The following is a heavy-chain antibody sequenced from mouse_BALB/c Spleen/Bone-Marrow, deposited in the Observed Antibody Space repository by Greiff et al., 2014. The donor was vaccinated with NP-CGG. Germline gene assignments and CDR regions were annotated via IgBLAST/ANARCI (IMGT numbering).Heavy chain of an antibody. V-gene: IGHV1-54*01. CDR3: ARIYYGNYY. CDR2: INPGSGGT. D-gene: IGHD2-1*01. Sequence: QVQLQQSGAELVRPGTSVKVSCKASGYAFTNYLIEWVKQRPGQGLEWIGVINPGSGGTNYSEKFKGKATLTADKSSSTAYMQLSSLTSDDSAVYFCARIYYGNYYWGQGTTLTVSS. CDR1: GYAFTNYL. J-gene: IGHJ2*01.